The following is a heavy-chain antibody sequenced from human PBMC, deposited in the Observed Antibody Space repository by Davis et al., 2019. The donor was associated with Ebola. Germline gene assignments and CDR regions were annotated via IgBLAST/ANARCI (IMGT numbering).Heavy chain of an antibody. Sequence: SGPTLVKPTETLTLTCTVSGFSLSNARMCVSWIRQPPGKALEWLARIDWDDDKYYSTSLKTRLTISKDTSKNQVVLTMTNMDPVDTATYYCARIRVTMVRGAPYYYYGMDVWGQGTTVTVSS. V-gene: IGHV2-70*11. J-gene: IGHJ6*02. CDR2: IDWDDDK. CDR3: ARIRVTMVRGAPYYYYGMDV. CDR1: GFSLSNARMC. D-gene: IGHD3-10*01.